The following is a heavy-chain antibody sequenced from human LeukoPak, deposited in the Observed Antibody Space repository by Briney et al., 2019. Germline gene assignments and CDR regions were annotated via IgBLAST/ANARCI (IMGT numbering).Heavy chain of an antibody. Sequence: SETLSLTCTVSGGSISSYYWSWIRQPAGKGLEWIGRIYTSGSTNYNPSLKSRVTMSVDTSKNQFSLKLSSVTAADTAVYYCAKDDVVVVAATIDYWGQGTLVTVSS. J-gene: IGHJ4*02. CDR2: IYTSGST. CDR3: AKDDVVVVAATIDY. CDR1: GGSISSYY. D-gene: IGHD2-15*01. V-gene: IGHV4-4*07.